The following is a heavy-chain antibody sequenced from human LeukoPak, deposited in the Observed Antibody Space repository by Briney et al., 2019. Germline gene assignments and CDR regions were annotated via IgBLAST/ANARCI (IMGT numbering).Heavy chain of an antibody. V-gene: IGHV3-23*01. CDR3: AKATTGYSSGRYPGWPVDY. D-gene: IGHD6-19*01. CDR1: GFTFSSYT. CDR2: ISGSGGGT. J-gene: IGHJ4*02. Sequence: GGSLRLSCAASGFTFSSYTVSWVRQAPGKGLEWVSAISGSGGGTYYADSVKGRFTISRDNSKNTLYLQMNSLSTEDTAVYYCAKATTGYSSGRYPGWPVDYWGQGTLVTVSS.